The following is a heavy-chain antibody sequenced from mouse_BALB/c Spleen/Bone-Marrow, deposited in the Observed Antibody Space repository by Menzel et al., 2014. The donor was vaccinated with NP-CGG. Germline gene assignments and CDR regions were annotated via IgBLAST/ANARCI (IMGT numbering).Heavy chain of an antibody. CDR3: TTLARNKFDY. J-gene: IGHJ2*01. Sequence: EVKLVESGTVLARPGAAVKMSCKAFGYTFSNYWMHWVKQRPGQGLEWIGTIYPGNSDTTYNQKFKGKATLTAVTSTSTAYMELSSLTNEDSAVYYCTTLARNKFDYWGQGTTLTVSS. V-gene: IGHV1-5*01. CDR2: IYPGNSDT. D-gene: IGHD3-1*01. CDR1: GYTFSNYW.